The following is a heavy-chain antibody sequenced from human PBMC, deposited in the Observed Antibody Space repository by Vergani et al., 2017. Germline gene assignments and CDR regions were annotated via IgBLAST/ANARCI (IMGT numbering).Heavy chain of an antibody. Sequence: QVQLQESGPGLVKPSETLSLTCTVSGGSISSYYWSWIRQPAGKGLEWIGRIYTSGSTNYNPSLKSRVTMSVDTSISTAYMELSRLRSDDTAVYYCARVWTADYYGSGSPRWAFDIWGQGTMVTVSS. D-gene: IGHD3-10*01. CDR3: ARVWTADYYGSGSPRWAFDI. CDR1: GGSISSYY. J-gene: IGHJ3*02. CDR2: IYTSGST. V-gene: IGHV4-4*07.